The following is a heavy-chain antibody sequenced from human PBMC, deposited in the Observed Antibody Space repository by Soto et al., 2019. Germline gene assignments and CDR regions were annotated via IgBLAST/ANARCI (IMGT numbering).Heavy chain of an antibody. CDR3: ARVQSITGTTGYYYYYMDV. CDR1: GYAFTSYD. V-gene: IGHV1-8*01. D-gene: IGHD1-7*01. Sequence: GASVKVSCKASGYAFTSYDINWVRQATGQGLEWMGWMNPNSGNTGYAQKFQGRVTMTRNTSISTAYMELSGLRSEDTAVYYCARVQSITGTTGYYYYYMDVWGKGTTVTVSS. CDR2: MNPNSGNT. J-gene: IGHJ6*03.